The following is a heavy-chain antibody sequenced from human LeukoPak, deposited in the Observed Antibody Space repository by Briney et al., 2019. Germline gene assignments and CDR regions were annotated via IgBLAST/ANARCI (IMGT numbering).Heavy chain of an antibody. J-gene: IGHJ6*02. Sequence: ASVTVSCKASGYTFTSYAMHWLRQAPGQRLEWMGWINAGNGNTKYSQKFQGRVTITRDTSASTAYMELSSLRSEDTAGYYCARDMDPIVGDYDYYYDMDVWGQAATVGVCS. CDR2: INAGNGNT. CDR1: GYTFTSYA. V-gene: IGHV1-3*01. D-gene: IGHD4-17*01. CDR3: ARDMDPIVGDYDYYYDMDV.